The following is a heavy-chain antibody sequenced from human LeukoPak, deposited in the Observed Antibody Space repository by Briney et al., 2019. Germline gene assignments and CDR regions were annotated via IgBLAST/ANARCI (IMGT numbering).Heavy chain of an antibody. D-gene: IGHD3-10*01. Sequence: GESLKISCKGFGYVFASSWIGWVRQTPGKGLECMGMVFPGNSETRYSPSFQAQVTVSADKSISTAYLQWHSLTASDTAMYYCVRQEPEYYNNPPDWYFDIWGRGTLVTVSS. CDR3: VRQEPEYYNNPPDWYFDI. J-gene: IGHJ2*01. V-gene: IGHV5-51*01. CDR1: GYVFASSW. CDR2: VFPGNSET.